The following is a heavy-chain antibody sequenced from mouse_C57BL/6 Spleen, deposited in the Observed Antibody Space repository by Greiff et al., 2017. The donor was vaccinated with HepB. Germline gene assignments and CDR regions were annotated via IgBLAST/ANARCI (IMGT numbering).Heavy chain of an antibody. CDR2: IYPRDGST. CDR1: GYTFTDHT. V-gene: IGHV1-78*01. D-gene: IGHD1-1*01. Sequence: VQVVESDAELVKPGASVKISCKVSGYTFTDHTIHWMKQRPEQGLEWIGYIYPRDGSTKYNEKFKGKATLTADKSSSTAYMQLNSLTSEDSAVYFCARSPYYYGSSFDYWGQGTTLTVSS. CDR3: ARSPYYYGSSFDY. J-gene: IGHJ2*01.